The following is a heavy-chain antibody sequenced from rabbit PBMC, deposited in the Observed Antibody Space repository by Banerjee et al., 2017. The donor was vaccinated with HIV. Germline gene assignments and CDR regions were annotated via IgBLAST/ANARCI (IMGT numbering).Heavy chain of an antibody. Sequence: QEQLEESGGDLVKPEGSLTLTCKASGFSFSSSDWICWVRQAPGKGLEWIGWIGVASTNTYYASWAKGRFTISKTASTTVTLQMTSLTAADTATYFCARWYIFYGMDLWGPGTLVTVS. CDR3: ARWYIFYGMDL. D-gene: IGHD1-1*01. CDR2: IGVASTNT. J-gene: IGHJ6*01. CDR1: GFSFSSSDW. V-gene: IGHV1S45*01.